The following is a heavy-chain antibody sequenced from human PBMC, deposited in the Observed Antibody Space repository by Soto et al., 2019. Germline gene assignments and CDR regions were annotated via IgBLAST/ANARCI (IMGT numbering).Heavy chain of an antibody. V-gene: IGHV4-59*01. D-gene: IGHD6-13*01. CDR3: ARDSSIAAAGTGYYYYGMDV. CDR2: IYYSGST. CDR1: GGSISSYY. J-gene: IGHJ6*02. Sequence: QVQLQESGPGLVKPSETLSLTCTVSGGSISSYYWSWIRQPPGKGLEWIGYIYYSGSTNYNPSLKSRVTISVDTSKNQFSLKLSSVTAADTAVYYCARDSSIAAAGTGYYYYGMDVWGQGTTVTVSS.